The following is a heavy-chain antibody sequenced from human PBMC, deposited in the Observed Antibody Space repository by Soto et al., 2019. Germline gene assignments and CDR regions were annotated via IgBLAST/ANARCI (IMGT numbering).Heavy chain of an antibody. CDR1: GDSISSYY. CDR3: ASHRGSSFGNFDY. J-gene: IGHJ4*02. CDR2: ISYSGST. V-gene: IGHV4-59*01. Sequence: QVQLQESGPGLVKPSETLSLTCTVSGDSISSYYWSWIRQPPGNGLEWIGYISYSGSTNYNPSLQSRVNRAVDTSKHHFSLNLSSVTTADTAVYYCASHRGSSFGNFDYWGQGALVTVSA. D-gene: IGHD3-3*01.